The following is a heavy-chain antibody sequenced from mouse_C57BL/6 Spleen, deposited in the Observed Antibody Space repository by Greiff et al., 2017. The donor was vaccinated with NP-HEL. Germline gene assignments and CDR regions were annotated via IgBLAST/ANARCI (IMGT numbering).Heavy chain of an antibody. CDR1: GYTFTDYE. D-gene: IGHD2-4*01. J-gene: IGHJ2*01. V-gene: IGHV1-15*01. CDR2: IDPETGGT. CDR3: TRGTTGIGYDYGVDY. Sequence: QVQLKESGAELVRPGASVTLSCKASGYTFTDYEMHWVKQTPVHGLEWIGAIDPETGGTAYNQKFKGKAILTADKSSSTAYMELRSLTSEDSAVYYCTRGTTGIGYDYGVDYWGQGTTLTVSS.